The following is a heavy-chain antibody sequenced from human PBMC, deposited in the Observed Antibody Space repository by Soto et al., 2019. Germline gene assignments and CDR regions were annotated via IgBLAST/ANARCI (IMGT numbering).Heavy chain of an antibody. V-gene: IGHV3-30*18. Sequence: QVQLVESGGGVVQPGRSLRLSCAASGFTFSSYGMHWVRQAPGKGLEWVAVISYDGSNKYYADSVKGRFTISRDNSKNTLYLQMNGLRAEDTAVYYCAKDSFHPTYYYYGMDVWGQGTTVTVSS. CDR3: AKDSFHPTYYYYGMDV. J-gene: IGHJ6*02. CDR2: ISYDGSNK. CDR1: GFTFSSYG.